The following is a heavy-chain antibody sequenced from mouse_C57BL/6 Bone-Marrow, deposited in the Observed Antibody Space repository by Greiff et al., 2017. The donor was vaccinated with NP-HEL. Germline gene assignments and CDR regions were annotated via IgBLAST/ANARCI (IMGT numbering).Heavy chain of an antibody. Sequence: QVQLQQPGAELVRPRSSVKLSCKASGYTFTSYWMHWVKQRPIQGLEWIGNIDPSDSETHYNQKFKDKATLTVDKSSSTAYMQLSSLTSEDSAVYYCARGQLRLRVPDFDYWGQGTTLTVSS. CDR1: GYTFTSYW. D-gene: IGHD3-2*02. V-gene: IGHV1-52*01. CDR3: ARGQLRLRVPDFDY. J-gene: IGHJ2*01. CDR2: IDPSDSET.